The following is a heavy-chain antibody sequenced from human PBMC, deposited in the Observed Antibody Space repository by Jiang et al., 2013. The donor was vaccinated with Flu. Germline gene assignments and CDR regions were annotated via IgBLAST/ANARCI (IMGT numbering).Heavy chain of an antibody. V-gene: IGHV4-39*01. J-gene: IGHJ4*02. Sequence: KGLEWIAGVHYTGSTYYKSSLRSRVTISMDTSKNQFSLSLNSVTAADTAVYYCARHEQWLIRLDYWGQGTLVTVSS. CDR3: ARHEQWLIRLDY. D-gene: IGHD1/OR15-1a*01. CDR2: VHYTGST.